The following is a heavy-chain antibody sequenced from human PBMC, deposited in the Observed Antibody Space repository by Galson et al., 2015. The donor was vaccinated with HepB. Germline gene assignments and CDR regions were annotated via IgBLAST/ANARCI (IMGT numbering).Heavy chain of an antibody. CDR3: TRRYGTGPRFWTNYFDY. J-gene: IGHJ4*02. V-gene: IGHV3-30*03. CDR2: ISYDGSNK. D-gene: IGHD3-10*01. CDR1: GFTFSSYG. Sequence: SLRLSCAASGFTFSSYGMHWVRQAPGKGLEWVAVISYDGSNKYYADSVKGRFTISRDDSKSIAYLQMNSLKTEDTAVYYCTRRYGTGPRFWTNYFDYWGQGTLVTVSS.